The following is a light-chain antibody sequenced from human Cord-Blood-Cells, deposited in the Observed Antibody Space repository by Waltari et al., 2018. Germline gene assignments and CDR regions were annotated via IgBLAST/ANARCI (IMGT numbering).Light chain of an antibody. Sequence: QSALTQPRSVSGSPGQSVTISCTGTSSDVGGYNYVSWYQQHPGKAPKLMIYDVSKRPSGFPDRFSASKSGNTASLTISGLQAEDEADYYCCSYAGSYTWVFGGGTKLTVL. CDR3: CSYAGSYTWV. V-gene: IGLV2-11*01. CDR2: DVS. CDR1: SSDVGGYNY. J-gene: IGLJ3*02.